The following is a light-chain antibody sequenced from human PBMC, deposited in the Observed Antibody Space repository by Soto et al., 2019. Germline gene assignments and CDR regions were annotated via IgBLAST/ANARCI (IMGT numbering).Light chain of an antibody. Sequence: DIQMTQSPSTLSASVGDRVTITCRARQSISIWLAWYQQRPGNAPRLLIHDASRLESGVPSRFSGSGSGTEFTLAITSLQPDDFATYYCQHCHDYPYIFGQGTTGDIK. CDR1: QSISIW. J-gene: IGKJ2*01. CDR3: QHCHDYPYI. CDR2: DAS. V-gene: IGKV1-5*01.